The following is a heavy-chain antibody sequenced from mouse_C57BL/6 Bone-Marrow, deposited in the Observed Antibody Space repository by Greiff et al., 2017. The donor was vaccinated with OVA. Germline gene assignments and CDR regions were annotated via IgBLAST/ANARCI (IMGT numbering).Heavy chain of an antibody. V-gene: IGHV1-69*01. CDR3: ARTNYGSSYEGYFDY. CDR2: IDPSDSYT. CDR1: GYTFTSYW. J-gene: IGHJ2*01. D-gene: IGHD1-1*01. Sequence: QVQLQQSGAELVMPGASVKLSCKASGYTFTSYWMHWVKQRPGQGLEWIGEIDPSDSYTNYNQKFKGKSTLTVDKSSSTAYMQLSSLTSEDSAVYYCARTNYGSSYEGYFDYWGQGTTLTVSS.